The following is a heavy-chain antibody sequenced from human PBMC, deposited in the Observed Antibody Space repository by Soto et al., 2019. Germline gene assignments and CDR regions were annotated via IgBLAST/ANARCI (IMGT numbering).Heavy chain of an antibody. J-gene: IGHJ6*02. CDR2: ISSSSSYI. V-gene: IGHV3-21*01. D-gene: IGHD2-2*01. Sequence: GGSLRLSCAASGFVFSSFGMHWVRQAPGKVLEWVSSISSSSSYIYYADSVKGRFTISRDNAKNSLYLQMNSLRAEDTAVYYCARDSRSSTGMDVWGQGTTVTVSS. CDR3: ARDSRSSTGMDV. CDR1: GFVFSSFG.